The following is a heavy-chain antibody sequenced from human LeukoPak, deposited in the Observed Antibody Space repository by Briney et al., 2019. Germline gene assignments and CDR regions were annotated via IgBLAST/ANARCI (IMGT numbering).Heavy chain of an antibody. Sequence: GGSLRLSCAASGFTFSYHWMTWVRQAPGKGLEWVANIKNDGTVKNYVDSVKGRFTISRDNAKNSLYLQMNSLRTEDTAVYYCAKKGPITGTTAGFDYWGQGTLVTVSS. J-gene: IGHJ4*02. D-gene: IGHD1-7*01. CDR3: AKKGPITGTTAGFDY. CDR1: GFTFSYHW. CDR2: IKNDGTVK. V-gene: IGHV3-7*03.